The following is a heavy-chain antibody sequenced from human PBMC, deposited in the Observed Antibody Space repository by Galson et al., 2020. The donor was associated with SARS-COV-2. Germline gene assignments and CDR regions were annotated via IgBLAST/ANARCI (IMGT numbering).Heavy chain of an antibody. Sequence: GESLMISRAASGFTLPNAWMTWVRQTPGKGLVWAGRLRSKTDGGTADYSVPVQGRFSRSRDDLRHILYLQMNSVKTEDTAVYYFILGDYAGAFDIWGQGTVVTVSS. J-gene: IGHJ3*02. V-gene: IGHV3-15*01. CDR1: GFTLPNAW. CDR3: ILGDYAGAFDI. D-gene: IGHD4-17*01. CDR2: LRSKTDGGTA.